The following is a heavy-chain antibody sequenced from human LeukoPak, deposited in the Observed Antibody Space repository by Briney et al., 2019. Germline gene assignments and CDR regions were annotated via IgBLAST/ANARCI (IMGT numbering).Heavy chain of an antibody. Sequence: SVSVSFKASGFTFTKSAVQWVRQARGQRLECIGWIVVGSGNTDYAQRFQERVTITRDMSTSTAYMELNSLTSEHTAIYYCAADPAGFGAFDIWGHGTIVTVSS. D-gene: IGHD3-16*01. CDR2: IVVGSGNT. J-gene: IGHJ3*02. CDR1: GFTFTKSA. V-gene: IGHV1-58*01. CDR3: AADPAGFGAFDI.